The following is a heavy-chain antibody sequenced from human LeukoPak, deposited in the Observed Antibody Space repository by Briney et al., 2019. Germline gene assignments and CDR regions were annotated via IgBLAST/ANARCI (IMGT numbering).Heavy chain of an antibody. D-gene: IGHD2-15*01. CDR1: GFAFSSYA. Sequence: PGGSLRLSCAASGFAFSSYAMSWVRQAPGKGLEWVSAISGSGGSTYYADSVKGRFTISRDNSKNTLYLQMNSLRAEDTAVYYCAKDGSGGVFGMDVWGQGTTVTVSS. J-gene: IGHJ6*02. CDR3: AKDGSGGVFGMDV. CDR2: ISGSGGST. V-gene: IGHV3-23*01.